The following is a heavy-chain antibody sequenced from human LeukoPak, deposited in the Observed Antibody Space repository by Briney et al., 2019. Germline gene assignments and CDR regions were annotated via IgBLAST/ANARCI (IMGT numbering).Heavy chain of an antibody. J-gene: IGHJ4*02. V-gene: IGHV1-2*02. CDR1: GYTFTGYY. D-gene: IGHD3-9*01. CDR3: ARDDSILTGYYF. CDR2: INPNSGGT. Sequence: WASVKVSCKTSGYTFTGYYMHWVRQAPGQGLEWMGWINPNSGGTNYAQKFQGRVTMTRDTSISTAYMELSRLRSDDTAVYYCARDDSILTGYYFWGQGTLVTVSS.